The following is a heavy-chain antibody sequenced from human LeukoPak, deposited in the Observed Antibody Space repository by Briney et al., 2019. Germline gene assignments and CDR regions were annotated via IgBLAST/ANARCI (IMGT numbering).Heavy chain of an antibody. CDR1: GFTFSSYG. CDR2: ISGSGRT. D-gene: IGHD3-3*01. J-gene: IGHJ6*03. Sequence: GGTLRLSCAASGFTFSSYGMSWVRQAPGKGLEWVSSISGSGRTYYADSGKGRFTISRDNSKNTLYLQMNSLRAEDTAVYYCARGGKTIRFLAVHYMDVWGKGTTVTVSS. V-gene: IGHV3-23*01. CDR3: ARGGKTIRFLAVHYMDV.